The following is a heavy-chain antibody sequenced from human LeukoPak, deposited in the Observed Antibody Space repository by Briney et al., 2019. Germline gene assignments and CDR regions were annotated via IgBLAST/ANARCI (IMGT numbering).Heavy chain of an antibody. V-gene: IGHV3-23*01. J-gene: IGHJ5*02. D-gene: IGHD3-22*01. CDR3: AKGYYDSSVYPNWFDP. Sequence: SGGSLRLSCAASGFTFSSYAMSWVRQAPGKGLEWVSGISGSGGRTYYADSVKGRFTISRDNSKNALYLQMNSLRAGDTAVYYCAKGYYDSSVYPNWFDPWGQGTLVTVSS. CDR2: ISGSGGRT. CDR1: GFTFSSYA.